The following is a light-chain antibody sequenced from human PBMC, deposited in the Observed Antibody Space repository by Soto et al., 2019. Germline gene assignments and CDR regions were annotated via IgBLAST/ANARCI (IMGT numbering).Light chain of an antibody. CDR2: GAS. J-gene: IGKJ1*01. Sequence: EIVRTQSPATLSVSPGERATLSCRASQSVSSNLAWYQQKPGQAPRLLIYGASTRATGIPARFSGSGSGTEFTLTISSLQSEDFAVYYCQQYNNWPETVGQGTKVDIK. CDR1: QSVSSN. CDR3: QQYNNWPET. V-gene: IGKV3-15*01.